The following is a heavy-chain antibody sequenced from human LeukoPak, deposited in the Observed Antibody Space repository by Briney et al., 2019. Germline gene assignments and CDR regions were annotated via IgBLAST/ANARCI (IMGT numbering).Heavy chain of an antibody. CDR2: IYPGDSHT. CDR1: GYSFPNYW. J-gene: IGHJ5*02. CDR3: ARGPYAYTSSATLGSYNWFDP. Sequence: GESLKISCRGSGYSFPNYWIGWVRQMPGKGLEWMGIIYPGDSHTRYSPSFQDQVTISVDKSISTAYLQWSSLKASDTAMYYCARGPYAYTSSATLGSYNWFDPWGQGSLVTASS. V-gene: IGHV5-51*01. D-gene: IGHD2-2*02.